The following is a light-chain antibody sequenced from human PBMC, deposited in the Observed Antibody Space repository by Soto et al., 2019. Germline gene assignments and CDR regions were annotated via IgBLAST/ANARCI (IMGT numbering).Light chain of an antibody. J-gene: IGKJ3*01. CDR3: HQSYNLPST. V-gene: IGKV1-39*01. CDR1: QTISSY. CDR2: GAS. Sequence: DIQMTQSPSSLSASVGDRVTINCRASQTISSYLNWYQQKPGKAPKLLIYGASALQSGVPSRFSCSGSGTDFTLTIRSLQPDDFATYYCHQSYNLPSTFCPGTKVDIK.